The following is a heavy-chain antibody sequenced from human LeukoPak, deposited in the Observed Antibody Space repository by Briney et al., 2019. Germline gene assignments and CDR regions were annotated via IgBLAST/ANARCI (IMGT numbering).Heavy chain of an antibody. V-gene: IGHV3-64*01. J-gene: IGHJ4*02. Sequence: PGGSLRLSCAASGFTFSSYAMHWVRQAPGKGLEYVSAISSNGGSTYYANSVKGRFTISRDNSKNTLYLQMGSLRAEDMAVYYCASGVFRYCSSTSFYTSDYWGQGTLVTVSS. CDR2: ISSNGGST. D-gene: IGHD2-2*02. CDR3: ASGVFRYCSSTSFYTSDY. CDR1: GFTFSSYA.